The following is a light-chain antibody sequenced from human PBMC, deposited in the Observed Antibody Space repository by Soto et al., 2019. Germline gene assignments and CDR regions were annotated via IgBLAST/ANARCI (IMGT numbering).Light chain of an antibody. J-gene: IGKJ5*01. Sequence: DIQMTQYPSTLYASVGDRVTITCRASQSISSWLAWYQQKPGKAPKLLIYDASSLESGVPSRFSGSGSGTEFTLTISSLQPDDFATYYCQQYNSYSITFGQGTRLEI. CDR3: QQYNSYSIT. CDR2: DAS. V-gene: IGKV1-5*01. CDR1: QSISSW.